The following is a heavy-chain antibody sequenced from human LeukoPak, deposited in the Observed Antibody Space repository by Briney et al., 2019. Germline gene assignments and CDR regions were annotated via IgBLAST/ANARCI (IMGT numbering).Heavy chain of an antibody. CDR3: ARDRGIYGGNSYRFDY. J-gene: IGHJ4*02. V-gene: IGHV3-48*03. CDR1: GFTFSSYE. CDR2: IDSGSST. Sequence: GSLRLSCAASGFTFSSYEMNWVRQAPGKGLEWVSYIDSGSSTYYADSVKGRFTISRDNSKNSLYLQMNSLRAEDTAVYYCARDRGIYGGNSYRFDYWGQGTLVTVSS. D-gene: IGHD4-23*01.